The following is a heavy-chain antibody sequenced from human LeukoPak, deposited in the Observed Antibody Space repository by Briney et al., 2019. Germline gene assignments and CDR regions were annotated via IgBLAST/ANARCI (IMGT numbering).Heavy chain of an antibody. CDR1: DGSISSGDYY. Sequence: SQTLSLTRTVSDGSISSGDYYWSWIRQPPGKGLEWIGYIYYSGSTYYNPSLKSRVTISVDTSKNQFSLKLSSVTAADTAVYYCARAQVTYYYDSSGYAGWFDPWGQGTLVTVSP. V-gene: IGHV4-30-4*01. D-gene: IGHD3-22*01. CDR3: ARAQVTYYYDSSGYAGWFDP. J-gene: IGHJ5*02. CDR2: IYYSGST.